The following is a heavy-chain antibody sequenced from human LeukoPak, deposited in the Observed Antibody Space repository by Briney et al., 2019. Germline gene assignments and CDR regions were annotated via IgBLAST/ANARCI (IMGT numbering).Heavy chain of an antibody. Sequence: PGGSLRLSCAASGFTFDNYAMKWVRQAPGKGLEWVSTISGTGARIYYADSVKGRFIISRDNSKNTFYLQMNSLRAEDTALYHCAKDLDDILSGYWGMDVWGQGTTVTVSS. CDR1: GFTFDNYA. CDR3: AKDLDDILSGYWGMDV. J-gene: IGHJ6*02. V-gene: IGHV3-23*01. CDR2: ISGTGARI. D-gene: IGHD3-9*01.